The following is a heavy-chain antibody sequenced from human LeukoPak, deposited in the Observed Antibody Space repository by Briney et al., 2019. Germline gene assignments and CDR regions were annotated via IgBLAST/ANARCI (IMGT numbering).Heavy chain of an antibody. Sequence: ASVKVSCKVSGYTLTELSMHWVRQAPGKGLEWMGGFDPEDGETIYAQKFQGRVTMTTDTSTSTAYMELRSLRSDDTAVYYCARERDSSGWFVTYYFDYWGQGTLVTVSS. D-gene: IGHD6-19*01. V-gene: IGHV1-24*01. CDR3: ARERDSSGWFVTYYFDY. CDR2: FDPEDGET. CDR1: GYTLTELS. J-gene: IGHJ4*02.